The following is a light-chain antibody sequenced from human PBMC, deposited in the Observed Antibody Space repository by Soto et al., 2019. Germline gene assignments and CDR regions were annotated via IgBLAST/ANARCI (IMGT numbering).Light chain of an antibody. CDR3: KSYAGSNTYV. Sequence: QSALTQPPSASGSPGQSVTISCTGTMNDIGVYDFVSWYQHHPGKAPRLIIYEVVQRPSGVPDRFSGSKSGNTASLTVSGLQAADEADYFCKSYAGSNTYVFGSGTKLIVL. CDR1: MNDIGVYDF. V-gene: IGLV2-8*01. J-gene: IGLJ1*01. CDR2: EVV.